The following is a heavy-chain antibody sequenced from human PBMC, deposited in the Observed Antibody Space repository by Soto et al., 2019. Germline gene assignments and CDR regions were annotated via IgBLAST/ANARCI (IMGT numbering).Heavy chain of an antibody. V-gene: IGHV3-48*01. D-gene: IGHD3-3*01. CDR3: ARAPPNNYDFWSGFRYYYYYMDV. Sequence: GGSLRLSCAASGFIVSNTYMSWVRQAPGKGLEWVSYISSSSSTIYYADSVKGRFTISRDNAKNSLYLQMNSLRAEDTAVYYCARAPPNNYDFWSGFRYYYYYMDVWGKGTTVTVSS. J-gene: IGHJ6*03. CDR1: GFIVSNTY. CDR2: ISSSSSTI.